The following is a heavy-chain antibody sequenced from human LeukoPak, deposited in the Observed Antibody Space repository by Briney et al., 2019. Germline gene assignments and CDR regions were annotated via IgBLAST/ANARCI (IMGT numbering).Heavy chain of an antibody. CDR1: DVSISSYY. D-gene: IGHD1-26*01. V-gene: IGHV4-59*08. CDR3: ARQPWNMGAYYFDL. J-gene: IGHJ4*02. CDR2: IYYSGST. Sequence: SETLSLTCTVSDVSISSYYWSWIRQPPGKGLEGIGYIYYSGSTKYNPSLTSRVTISIDTSKNQFSLKLNSVTATDTAVYYCARQPWNMGAYYFDLWGQGTLVTVSS.